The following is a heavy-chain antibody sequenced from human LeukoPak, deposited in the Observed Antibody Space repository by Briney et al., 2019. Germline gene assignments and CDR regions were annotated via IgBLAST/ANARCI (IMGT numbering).Heavy chain of an antibody. CDR2: IYYSGST. CDR1: GGSISSYY. CDR3: ARETMITYYFDY. J-gene: IGHJ4*02. V-gene: IGHV4-59*01. Sequence: SETLSLTCTVSGGSISSYYWSWIRQPPGKGLEWIGYIYYSGSTNYNPSLKSRVTISVDTSKNQFSLRLSSVTAADTAVYYCARETMITYYFDYWGQGTLVTVSS. D-gene: IGHD3-16*01.